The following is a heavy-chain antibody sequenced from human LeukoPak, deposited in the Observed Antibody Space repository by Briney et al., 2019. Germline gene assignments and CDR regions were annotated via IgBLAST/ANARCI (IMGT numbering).Heavy chain of an antibody. V-gene: IGHV3-23*01. CDR3: LARSLVEVGGNYYMDV. Sequence: GGSLRLSCAASGFSIMNSAMNWVRQAPGKGLEWVSAINGTAINTVYADSVKGRFTISRDYSKNTLYLQMNNLRVEDTAVYYCLARSLVEVGGNYYMDVWGKGTTVSVSS. D-gene: IGHD6-19*01. J-gene: IGHJ6*03. CDR1: GFSIMNSA. CDR2: INGTAINT.